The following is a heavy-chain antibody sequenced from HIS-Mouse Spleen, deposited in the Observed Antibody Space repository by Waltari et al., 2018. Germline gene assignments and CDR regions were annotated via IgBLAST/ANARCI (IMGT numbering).Heavy chain of an antibody. V-gene: IGHV4-34*01. Sequence: QVQLQQWGAGLLKPSETLSLTCAVYGGSFSGSYWSWIRPPPGKGLEWIGEINHSGSTNYNPSLKSRVTISVDTSKNQFSLKLSSVTAADTAVYYCARGSDSSSWYYYYYGMDVWGQGTTVTVSS. J-gene: IGHJ6*02. CDR3: ARGSDSSSWYYYYYGMDV. D-gene: IGHD6-13*01. CDR2: INHSGST. CDR1: GGSFSGSY.